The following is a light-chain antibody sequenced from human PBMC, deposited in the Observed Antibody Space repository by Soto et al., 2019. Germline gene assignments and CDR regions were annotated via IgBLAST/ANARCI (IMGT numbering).Light chain of an antibody. CDR2: EAS. CDR3: QQYDNVPLT. V-gene: IGKV1-33*01. Sequence: DIQMTQSPSSLSASVGDRVTITCQASQDITNDLNWYQQKPGKAPKVLIYEASNLETGVPSRFSGSGSGTDFTFTISSRQPEEIATYFCQQYDNVPLTFGGGTKVEIK. J-gene: IGKJ4*01. CDR1: QDITND.